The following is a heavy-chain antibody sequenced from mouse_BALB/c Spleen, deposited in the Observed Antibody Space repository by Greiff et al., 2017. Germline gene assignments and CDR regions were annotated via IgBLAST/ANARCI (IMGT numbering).Heavy chain of an antibody. Sequence: EVQLVESGGGLVQPTGSLKLSCAASGFTFNTYAMNWVRQAPGKGLEWVARIRSKSNNYATYYADSVKDRITISRDDSQSMLYLQMNNLKTEDTAMYYCVRNGAMDYWGQGTSVTVSA. V-gene: IGHV10-1*02. J-gene: IGHJ4*01. CDR3: VRNGAMDY. CDR2: IRSKSNNYAT. CDR1: GFTFNTYA.